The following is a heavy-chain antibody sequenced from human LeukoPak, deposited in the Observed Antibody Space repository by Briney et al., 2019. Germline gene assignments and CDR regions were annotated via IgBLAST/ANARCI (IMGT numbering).Heavy chain of an antibody. CDR3: ARHLYSNYVGGDWFDP. Sequence: GGSLRLSCAASGFTSSDYYMSWIRQAPGKGLEWVSYISSSGGTIYYAGSVKGRFTISRDNAKNSLYLQMNCLRAEDAAVYYWARHLYSNYVGGDWFDPWGQGTLVTVSS. CDR1: GFTSSDYY. D-gene: IGHD4-11*01. CDR2: ISSSGGTI. V-gene: IGHV3-11*04. J-gene: IGHJ5*02.